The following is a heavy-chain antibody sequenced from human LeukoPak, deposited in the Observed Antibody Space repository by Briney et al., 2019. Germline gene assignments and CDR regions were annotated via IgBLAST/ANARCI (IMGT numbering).Heavy chain of an antibody. J-gene: IGHJ3*02. CDR2: IYYNGRT. CDR1: GDSINNNNYY. V-gene: IGHV4-39*01. Sequence: PSETLSLTCPVSGDSINNNNYYWGWVRQPPGKGLEWIGNIYYNGRTCYSPSLKSRGTISVDTSNNQFSLRLSSVTAADTAVYYCARITDRTIFGEIMHGFDIWGQGTPVTVSS. D-gene: IGHD3-3*01. CDR3: ARITDRTIFGEIMHGFDI.